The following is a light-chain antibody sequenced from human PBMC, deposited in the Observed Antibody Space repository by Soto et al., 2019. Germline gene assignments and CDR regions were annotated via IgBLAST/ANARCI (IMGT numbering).Light chain of an antibody. Sequence: EIVMTQSPDSLSVTPGERVTLSCRASESASQTLARYQQKPGQAPRLLIYGASTRATGTPDRFSGSGSRREFTLTISSLQSEDFGVYYCQQYKDWPLTFGQGTRLEIK. J-gene: IGKJ5*01. V-gene: IGKV3-15*01. CDR1: ESASQT. CDR2: GAS. CDR3: QQYKDWPLT.